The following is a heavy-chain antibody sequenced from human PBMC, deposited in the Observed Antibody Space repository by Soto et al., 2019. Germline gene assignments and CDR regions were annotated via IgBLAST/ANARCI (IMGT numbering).Heavy chain of an antibody. CDR2: IGTRSDI. CDR3: AREETAWPLAYGLDV. J-gene: IGHJ6*02. Sequence: LRLSCAGSGFTFSRYSMHWVRQAPGKGLEWVSSIGTRSDIYYADSVKGRFTISRDNAKNSLSLQMNSLRAEDTGVYYCAREETAWPLAYGLDVWGQGTTVTVSS. CDR1: GFTFSRYS. D-gene: IGHD2-21*02. V-gene: IGHV3-21*01.